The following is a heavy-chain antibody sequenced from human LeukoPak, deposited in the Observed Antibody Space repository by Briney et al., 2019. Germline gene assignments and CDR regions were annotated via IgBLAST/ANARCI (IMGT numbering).Heavy chain of an antibody. J-gene: IGHJ4*02. CDR3: ARSAVEMATSYVDY. CDR2: IRYDGSNK. Sequence: GGSLRLFCAASGFTFSSYGMHWVRQTPGKGLEWVAFIRYDGSNKYYADSVKGRFTISRDNARNSLSLQMNSLTAEDTAVYYCARSAVEMATSYVDYWGQGTLVTVSS. V-gene: IGHV3-30*02. D-gene: IGHD5-24*01. CDR1: GFTFSSYG.